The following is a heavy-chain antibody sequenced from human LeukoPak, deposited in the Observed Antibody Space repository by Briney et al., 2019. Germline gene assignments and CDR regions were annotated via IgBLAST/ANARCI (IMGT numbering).Heavy chain of an antibody. Sequence: ASVKVSCKASGYTFTSYGISWVRQAPGHGLEWMGWISAYNGNTNYAQKLQGRVTMTADTSTSTVYMELRSLRSDDTAVYYCARAKQWLAAQPDFDYWGQGTLVTVSS. V-gene: IGHV1-18*01. D-gene: IGHD6-19*01. CDR1: GYTFTSYG. CDR3: ARAKQWLAAQPDFDY. J-gene: IGHJ4*02. CDR2: ISAYNGNT.